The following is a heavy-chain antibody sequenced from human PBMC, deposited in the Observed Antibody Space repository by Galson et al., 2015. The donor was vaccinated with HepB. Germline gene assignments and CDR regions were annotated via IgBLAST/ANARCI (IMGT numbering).Heavy chain of an antibody. Sequence: SLRLSCAASGFTFSSYAMSWVRQAPGKGLEWVSAISGSGGITYYADSVKGRFTISRDNSKNTLYLQMNSLRAEDTALYYCAKNRDQWLSLDPFDYWGRGTLVTVSS. CDR3: AKNRDQWLSLDPFDY. CDR1: GFTFSSYA. D-gene: IGHD6-19*01. V-gene: IGHV3-23*01. CDR2: ISGSGGIT. J-gene: IGHJ4*02.